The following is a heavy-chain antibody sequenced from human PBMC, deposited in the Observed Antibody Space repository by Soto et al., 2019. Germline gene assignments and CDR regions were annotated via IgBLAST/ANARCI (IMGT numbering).Heavy chain of an antibody. Sequence: GGSLRLSCAASGFTFSDYYMDWVRQLPGKGLEWVGRTRNKANSYTTEYAPSVKGRFTISRHDSEDSMYLQMNSLKTEDTAVYYCARDTGGSYDVWGQGALVTVSS. CDR1: GFTFSDYY. J-gene: IGHJ4*02. D-gene: IGHD1-26*01. CDR3: ARDTGGSYDV. V-gene: IGHV3-72*01. CDR2: TRNKANSYTT.